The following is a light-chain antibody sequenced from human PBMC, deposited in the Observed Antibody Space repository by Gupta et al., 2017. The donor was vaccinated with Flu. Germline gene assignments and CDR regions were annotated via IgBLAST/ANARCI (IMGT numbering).Light chain of an antibody. CDR3: CSYAGTKNWV. CDR2: DVT. CDR1: STNIGTYNF. Sequence: SALTQTRSLSGSPGQSVTISCTGASTNIGTYNFVSWYQQHPGEAPRLLLYDVTKRPSGVPGRFSGSKSGNTASLTISGLQTEDEADFYGCSYAGTKNWVFGGGTKLTVL. V-gene: IGLV2-11*01. J-gene: IGLJ3*02.